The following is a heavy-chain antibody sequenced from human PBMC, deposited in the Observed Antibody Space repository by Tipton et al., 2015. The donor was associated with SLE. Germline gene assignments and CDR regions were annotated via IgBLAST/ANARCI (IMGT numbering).Heavy chain of an antibody. Sequence: SLRLSCAASGFTVSSNYMNWVRQAPGKGLEWVSVIYTGGDTYYTESVKGRFTISRDNSRNTVFLQMNSLRPEDTAVYFCARDGGYQVEDAFDIWGHGTMVTVSS. V-gene: IGHV3-66*02. CDR2: IYTGGDT. CDR3: ARDGGYQVEDAFDI. D-gene: IGHD2-2*01. J-gene: IGHJ3*02. CDR1: GFTVSSNY.